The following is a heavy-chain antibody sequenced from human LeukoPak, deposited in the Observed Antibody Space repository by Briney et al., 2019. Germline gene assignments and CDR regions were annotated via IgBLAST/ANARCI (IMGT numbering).Heavy chain of an antibody. V-gene: IGHV3-7*01. CDR3: ARVFYDFWSGPGAFDI. CDR1: GFTFSSYW. D-gene: IGHD3-3*01. CDR2: IKQDGSEK. Sequence: GGSLRLSCAASGFTFSSYWMSWVRQAPGKGLEWVANIKQDGSEKYYVDSVKGRFTISRDNAKNSLYLQMNSLRAEDTAVYYCARVFYDFWSGPGAFDIWGQGTMVTVPS. J-gene: IGHJ3*02.